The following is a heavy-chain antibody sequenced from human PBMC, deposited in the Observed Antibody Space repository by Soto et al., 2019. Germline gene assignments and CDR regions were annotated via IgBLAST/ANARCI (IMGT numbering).Heavy chain of an antibody. CDR1: GGTFSSYA. J-gene: IGHJ6*02. D-gene: IGHD7-27*01. V-gene: IGHV1-69*13. CDR2: TIPIFGTA. CDR3: ASPLGMYYYYGMDI. Sequence: SVKVSCKASGGTFSSYAISWVRQAPGQGLEWMGGTIPIFGTADYAQKFQGRVTITADESTSTAYMELSSLRSEDTAVYYCASPLGMYYYYGMDIWGQGTTVTVSS.